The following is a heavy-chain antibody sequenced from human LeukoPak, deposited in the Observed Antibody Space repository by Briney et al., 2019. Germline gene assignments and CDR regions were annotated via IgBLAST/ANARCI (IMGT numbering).Heavy chain of an antibody. CDR2: ISSSSSYI. J-gene: IGHJ4*02. CDR3: ARDPPYYYDSSGYYNFDY. V-gene: IGHV3-21*01. CDR1: GFTFSSYS. D-gene: IGHD3-22*01. Sequence: PGGSLRLSCAASGFTFSSYSMNWVRQAPGKGLEWVSSISSSSSYIYYADSVKGRFTISRDNAKNSLYLQMNSLRAEDTAVYYCARDPPYYYDSSGYYNFDYWGQGTLVTVSS.